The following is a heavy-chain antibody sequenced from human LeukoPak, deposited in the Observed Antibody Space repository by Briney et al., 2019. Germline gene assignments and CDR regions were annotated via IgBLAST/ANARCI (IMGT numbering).Heavy chain of an antibody. J-gene: IGHJ4*02. CDR2: INPHSGGT. D-gene: IGHD1-26*01. CDR3: ARDMDSGPDFFDY. Sequence: GASVKVSCKASGYTFTDYYMHWVRQAPGQGLEWMGWINPHSGGTDHAQKFQGRVTMTRDTSISIAYMELSRLRSDDTAVYYCARDMDSGPDFFDYWGLGTLVTVSS. CDR1: GYTFTDYY. V-gene: IGHV1-2*02.